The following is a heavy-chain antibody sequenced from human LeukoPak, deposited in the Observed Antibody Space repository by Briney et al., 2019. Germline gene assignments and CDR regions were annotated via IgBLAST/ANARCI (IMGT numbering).Heavy chain of an antibody. V-gene: IGHV1-2*02. J-gene: IGHJ4*02. Sequence: ASVKVSCKASGYTFTGYYMHWVRQAPGQGLEWMGWINPNSGGTNYAQKFQGRVTMTRDTSISTAYMELSRLRSDDTAVYYCVRGYYDLSGYYRVDYFDYWGQGTLVTVSS. CDR3: VRGYYDLSGYYRVDYFDY. CDR2: INPNSGGT. CDR1: GYTFTGYY. D-gene: IGHD3-22*01.